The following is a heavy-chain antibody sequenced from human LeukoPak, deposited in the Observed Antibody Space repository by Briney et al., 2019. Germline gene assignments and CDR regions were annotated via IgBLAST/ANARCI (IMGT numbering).Heavy chain of an antibody. CDR3: VLAAAGTTSDY. CDR1: GYSISSGYY. CDR2: IYHSGST. J-gene: IGHJ4*02. V-gene: IGHV4-38-2*01. D-gene: IGHD6-13*01. Sequence: PSETLSLTCAVSGYSISSGYYWGWIRQPPGKGLEWIGSIYHSGSTYYNPSLKSRVTLSVDTSKNQFSLKLCSVTAADTAVYYCVLAAAGTTSDYWGQGTLVTVSS.